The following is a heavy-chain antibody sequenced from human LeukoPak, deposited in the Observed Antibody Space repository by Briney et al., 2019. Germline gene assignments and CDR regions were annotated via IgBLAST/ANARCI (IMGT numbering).Heavy chain of an antibody. CDR2: ISYDGSNK. CDR1: GFTFSSYG. J-gene: IGHJ5*02. V-gene: IGHV3-30*03. Sequence: GGSLRLSCAASGFTFSSYGMHWVRQAPGKGLEWVAVISYDGSNKYYADSVKGRFTISRDNSKNTLYLQMNSLRAEDTAVYYCARDASLGVVPAAIGWNWFDPWGQGTLVTVSS. D-gene: IGHD2-2*02. CDR3: ARDASLGVVPAAIGWNWFDP.